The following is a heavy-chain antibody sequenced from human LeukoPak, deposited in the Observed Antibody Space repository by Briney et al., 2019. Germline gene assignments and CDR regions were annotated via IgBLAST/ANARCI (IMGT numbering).Heavy chain of an antibody. Sequence: LETLSLTCAVSGGSLTGYYWSWMPQPPGQGVEWIGEINHSGSTNYNPSLKSRVTISVDTSKNQFSLKLSSVTAADTAVYYCARETPMIKSGFDPWGQGTLVTVSS. CDR1: GGSLTGYY. CDR2: INHSGST. D-gene: IGHD3-22*01. CDR3: ARETPMIKSGFDP. V-gene: IGHV4-34*01. J-gene: IGHJ5*02.